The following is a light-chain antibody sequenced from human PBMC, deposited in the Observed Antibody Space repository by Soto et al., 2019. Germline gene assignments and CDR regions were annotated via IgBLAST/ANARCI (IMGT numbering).Light chain of an antibody. V-gene: IGKV3-20*01. CDR3: QCYGSTPWT. CDR1: QSVSSNY. Sequence: EIVLTQSPGTLSLSPGERGTLSCRASQSVSSNYLAWYQQKPGQAPRLLIYSAFSRTTGIPDRFSGSGSGTDFTLTISRLESADSVVYYCQCYGSTPWTFGQGTNVEIK. J-gene: IGKJ1*01. CDR2: SAF.